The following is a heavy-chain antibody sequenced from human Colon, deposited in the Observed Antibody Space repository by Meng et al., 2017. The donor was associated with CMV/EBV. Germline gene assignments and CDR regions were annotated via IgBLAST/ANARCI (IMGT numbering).Heavy chain of an antibody. CDR1: GGSFNNIS. Sequence: SVKVSCKASGGSFNNISISWVRQAPGQGLEWMGRIIPILDISNYAQKFQGRVTIIADKSTSTAYMELSSLRSEDTAEYYCARETSYYDSSGYPTPPGWFDPWGQGTLVTVSS. CDR2: IIPILDIS. V-gene: IGHV1-69*04. D-gene: IGHD3-22*01. J-gene: IGHJ5*02. CDR3: ARETSYYDSSGYPTPPGWFDP.